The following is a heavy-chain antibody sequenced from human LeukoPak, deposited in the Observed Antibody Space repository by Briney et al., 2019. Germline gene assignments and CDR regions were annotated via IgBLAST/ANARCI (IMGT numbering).Heavy chain of an antibody. V-gene: IGHV1-8*01. CDR2: MNPNSGHT. J-gene: IGHJ5*02. CDR3: ARAGELRFLEWSYFDP. Sequence: APVKVSCKASGYTFTNYDINWVRQATGQGLEWMGWMNPNSGHTGYAQKFQGRVTMTRNTSISTAYMELSSLRSEDTAVYYCARAGELRFLEWSYFDPWGQGTLVTVSS. CDR1: GYTFTNYD. D-gene: IGHD3-3*01.